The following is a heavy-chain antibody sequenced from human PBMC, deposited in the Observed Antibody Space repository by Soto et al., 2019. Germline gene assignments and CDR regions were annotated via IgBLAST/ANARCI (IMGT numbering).Heavy chain of an antibody. J-gene: IGHJ6*01. V-gene: IGHV1-69*01. CDR1: GGTFSSYS. CDR2: SIPIFRTT. Sequence: QVQLVQSGAEVKKPGSSVKVSCKASGGTFSSYSINWVRQAPGQGLEWMGGSIPIFRTTNYAQKFQGRVTITADESTSTVYMELSSLRSEDTAVYYCARGGQHRKASCYCDMDVWGQGTTVTVSS. CDR3: ARGGQHRKASCYCDMDV. D-gene: IGHD6-13*01.